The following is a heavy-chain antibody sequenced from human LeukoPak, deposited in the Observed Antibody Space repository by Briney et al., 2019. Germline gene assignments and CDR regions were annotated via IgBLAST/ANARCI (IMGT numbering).Heavy chain of an antibody. V-gene: IGHV3-23*01. D-gene: IGHD3-10*01. J-gene: IGHJ6*03. Sequence: GGSLRLSCAASGFTFSSYGMSWVRQAPGKGLEWVSAISGSGGSTYYADSVKGRFTISRDNSKNTLYLQMNSLRAEDTAVYYCAKAMGDYYYYCMDVWGKGTTVTVSS. CDR3: AKAMGDYYYYCMDV. CDR2: ISGSGGST. CDR1: GFTFSSYG.